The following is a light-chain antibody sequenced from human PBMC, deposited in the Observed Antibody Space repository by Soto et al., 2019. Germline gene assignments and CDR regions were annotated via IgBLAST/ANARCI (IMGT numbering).Light chain of an antibody. CDR3: SSYGGTYNV. J-gene: IGLJ1*01. CDR1: SSDVGGYNY. Sequence: QSALTQPPSASGSPGQSVTISCTGTSSDVGGYNYVSWYQQHPGKAPKLMIYEVIKRPSGVPDRFSGSKSGNTASLTVSGLQAEDEADYYCSSYGGTYNVFGTGTKLTVL. V-gene: IGLV2-8*01. CDR2: EVI.